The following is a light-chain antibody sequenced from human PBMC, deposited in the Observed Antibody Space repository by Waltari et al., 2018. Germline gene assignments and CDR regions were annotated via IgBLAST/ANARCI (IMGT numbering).Light chain of an antibody. V-gene: IGLV3-19*01. J-gene: IGLJ2*01. CDR1: SLRLFY. Sequence: SSELTQEPDVSVALGQTVNITCRGDSLRLFYASWYQLAPRQAPRLVIYRKNDRPSGIPVRFSAAYSGDTSALISTGAQTEDEGHYYCSSRDTDGKHWLFGGGTKVTV. CDR3: SSRDTDGKHWL. CDR2: RKN.